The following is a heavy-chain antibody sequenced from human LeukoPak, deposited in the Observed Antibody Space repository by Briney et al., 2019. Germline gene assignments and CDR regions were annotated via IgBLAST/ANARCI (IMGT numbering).Heavy chain of an antibody. J-gene: IGHJ4*02. CDR2: IYTGGGT. V-gene: IGHV3-53*01. Sequence: GGSLRLSCAVSGFSVRTNFVSWVRQAPGKGLEWVSVIYTGGGTDHADSVKGRFTISRDNSKNTLSLQMNSLRADDTAIYYCTRSGYRHPYHFESWGQGTLVIVSS. D-gene: IGHD3-22*01. CDR3: TRSGYRHPYHFES. CDR1: GFSVRTNF.